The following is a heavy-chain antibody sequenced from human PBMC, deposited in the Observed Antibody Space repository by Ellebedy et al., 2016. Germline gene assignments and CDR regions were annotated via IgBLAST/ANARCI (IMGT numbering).Heavy chain of an antibody. CDR3: ARPSTTVTNYYYYYGMDV. CDR1: GYSFTSYW. CDR2: IDPSDSYT. Sequence: GESLKISCKGSGYSFTSYWISWVRQMPGKGLEWMGRIDPSDSYTNYSPSFQGQVTISADKSISTAYLQWSSLKASDTAMYYCARPSTTVTNYYYYYGMDVWGQGTTATVSS. J-gene: IGHJ6*02. D-gene: IGHD4-17*01. V-gene: IGHV5-10-1*04.